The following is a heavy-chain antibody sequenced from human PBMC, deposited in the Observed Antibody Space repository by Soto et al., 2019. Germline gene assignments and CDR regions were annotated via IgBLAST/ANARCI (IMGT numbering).Heavy chain of an antibody. CDR2: ITGSGGGT. CDR3: AKDPPVVAAAWGRWFDS. V-gene: IGHV3-23*01. CDR1: GFTFSAYA. J-gene: IGHJ5*01. D-gene: IGHD2-15*01. Sequence: EVQLLESGGGLVQPGGSLRLSCAASGFTFSAYAMSWVRQAPWKGLEWVSSITGSGGGTYYADSVKGRFTISRDNSKNTLYLQMNSLRPDDTAVYYCAKDPPVVAAAWGRWFDSWGQGTLVPVSS.